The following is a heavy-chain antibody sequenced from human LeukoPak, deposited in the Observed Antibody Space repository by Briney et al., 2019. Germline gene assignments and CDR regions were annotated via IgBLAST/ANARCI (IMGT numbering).Heavy chain of an antibody. CDR1: GGSISPYY. J-gene: IGHJ5*02. CDR2: IYYSGNI. D-gene: IGHD2-2*01. V-gene: IGHV4-59*12. CDR3: ARGQYQLLSARRGWFDP. Sequence: PSETLSLTWAVSGGSISPYYRSWIRQPPGKGLEWIGYIYYSGNINYNPSLKSRVTISVDTSKNQFSLKLSSVTAADTAVYYCARGQYQLLSARRGWFDPWGQGTLVTVSS.